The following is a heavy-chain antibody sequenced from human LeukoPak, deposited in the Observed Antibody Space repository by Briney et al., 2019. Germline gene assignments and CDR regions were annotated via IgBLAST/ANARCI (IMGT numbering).Heavy chain of an antibody. CDR1: GFVFSSYG. CDR2: IRYDGSNK. J-gene: IGHJ4*02. CDR3: AKDRSQYDILTGYPTFDY. Sequence: GGSLRLSCAASGFVFSSYGVHWVRQAPGKGLERVAFIRYDGSNKYYADSVKGRFTISRDNSKNTLYLQMNSLRAEDTAVYYCAKDRSQYDILTGYPTFDYWGQGTLVTVSS. D-gene: IGHD3-9*01. V-gene: IGHV3-30*02.